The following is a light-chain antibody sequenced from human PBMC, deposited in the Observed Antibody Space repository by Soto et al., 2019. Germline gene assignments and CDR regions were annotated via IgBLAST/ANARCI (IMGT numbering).Light chain of an antibody. CDR2: QTS. Sequence: EIVLPQSPATLSSFPVDIVTLSCRASQYINTRLAWYQHRPGQAPRLLIYQTSLRAAGIPARFSASGSGTDFTLTISDVQPEDFALYYCHQRQSWPRTFGQGTKVDIK. J-gene: IGKJ1*01. CDR1: QYINTR. CDR3: HQRQSWPRT. V-gene: IGKV3-11*01.